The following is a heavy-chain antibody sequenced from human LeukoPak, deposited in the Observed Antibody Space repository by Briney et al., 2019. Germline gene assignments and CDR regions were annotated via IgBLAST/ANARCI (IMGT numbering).Heavy chain of an antibody. Sequence: GGSLRLSCVASGFIFSVYEMNWVRQAPGKGLEWLSYISTSGTTIYYADSVRGRFTISRDNARKSLFLQMTSLRAEDTAVYYCVRDGYSTSWLPAGRGGVNQWGQGTLVTVSS. CDR3: VRDGYSTSWLPAGRGGVNQ. CDR1: GFIFSVYE. J-gene: IGHJ4*02. V-gene: IGHV3-48*03. CDR2: ISTSGTTI. D-gene: IGHD6-13*01.